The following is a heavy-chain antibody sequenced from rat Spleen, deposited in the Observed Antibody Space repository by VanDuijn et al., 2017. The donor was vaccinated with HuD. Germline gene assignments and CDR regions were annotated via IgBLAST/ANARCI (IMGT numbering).Heavy chain of an antibody. CDR3: ARHESDY. V-gene: IGHV5-31*01. Sequence: EVQLVESGGGLVQPGRSLKLSCVASGFTFTHYWMTWIRQAPGKGLEWVATVTQTGGTTYYPDSVQGRFTISRDNARSTLYLQMNSLTSEDTATYYCARHESDYWGQGTLVTVSS. CDR2: VTQTGGTT. CDR1: GFTFTHYW. J-gene: IGHJ3*01.